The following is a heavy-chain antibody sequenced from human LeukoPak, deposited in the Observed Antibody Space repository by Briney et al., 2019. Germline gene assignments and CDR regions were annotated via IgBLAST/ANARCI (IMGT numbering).Heavy chain of an antibody. D-gene: IGHD2-2*01. CDR2: INHSGST. J-gene: IGHJ4*02. CDR1: GGSFSGYY. Sequence: SETLSLTCAVYGGSFSGYYWSWIRQPPGKGLEWIGEINHSGSTNYNPSLKSRVTISVDTSKNQFSLKLSSVTAADTAVYYCARHQFWDIVVVPAALDYWGQGTLVTVSS. V-gene: IGHV4-34*01. CDR3: ARHQFWDIVVVPAALDY.